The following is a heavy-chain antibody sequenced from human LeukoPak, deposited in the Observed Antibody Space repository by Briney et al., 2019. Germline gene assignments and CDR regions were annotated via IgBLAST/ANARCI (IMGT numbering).Heavy chain of an antibody. CDR1: GFTFDDYA. D-gene: IGHD6-19*01. Sequence: GRSLRLSCGASGFTFDDYAMHWVRQAPGKGLEWVSGISWNSGSIGYADSVKGRFTISRDNAKNSLYLQMNSLRAEDMALYYCAKSVEAVAGFFDYWGQGTLVTVSS. CDR2: ISWNSGSI. V-gene: IGHV3-9*03. J-gene: IGHJ4*02. CDR3: AKSVEAVAGFFDY.